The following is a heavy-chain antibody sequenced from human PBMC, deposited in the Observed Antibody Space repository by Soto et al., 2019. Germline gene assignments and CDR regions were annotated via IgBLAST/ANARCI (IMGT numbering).Heavy chain of an antibody. V-gene: IGHV1-69*01. J-gene: IGHJ3*02. CDR3: ARVGAYDYESTGYSAAFDI. D-gene: IGHD3-22*01. CDR2: IIPIVGTA. CDR1: GGTFSTYD. Sequence: QVQLVQSGAEVKKPGSSVKVSCKASGGTFSTYDINWVRQAPGQGLEWMGVIIPIVGTANYAQKFQDRLTITADEVTNTSHMELSSLRSEDTAVYYCARVGAYDYESTGYSAAFDIWGQGTMVTVSS.